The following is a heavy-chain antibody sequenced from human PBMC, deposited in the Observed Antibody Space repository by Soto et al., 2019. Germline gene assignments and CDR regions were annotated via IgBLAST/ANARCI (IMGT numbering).Heavy chain of an antibody. J-gene: IGHJ4*02. CDR3: ARGPTSGTYVY. CDR1: GFTFSSYT. Sequence: PGGSLRLSCAASGFTFSSYTMNWVRQAPGKGLEWVSSISSSSSYIHYADSVKGRFTISRDNAKNSLYLHMNSLRVEDTAVYYCARGPTSGTYVYWGQGTLVTVPQ. CDR2: ISSSSSYI. D-gene: IGHD1-26*01. V-gene: IGHV3-21*06.